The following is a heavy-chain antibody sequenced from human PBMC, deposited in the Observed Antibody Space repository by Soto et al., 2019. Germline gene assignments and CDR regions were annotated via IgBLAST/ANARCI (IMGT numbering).Heavy chain of an antibody. Sequence: QVQLQESGPGLVKPSETLSLTCTVSGGSISSYYWSWIRQPPGKGLEWIGYIYYSGSTNYNPSLKRRVTISVDTSKNQFSLKLISVTAADTAVYYCARAGDGYNSRYYYGMDVWGQGTTVTVSS. D-gene: IGHD5-12*01. J-gene: IGHJ6*02. V-gene: IGHV4-59*01. CDR2: IYYSGST. CDR1: GGSISSYY. CDR3: ARAGDGYNSRYYYGMDV.